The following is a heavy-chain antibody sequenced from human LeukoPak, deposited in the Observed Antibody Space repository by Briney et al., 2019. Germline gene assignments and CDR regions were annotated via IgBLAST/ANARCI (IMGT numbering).Heavy chain of an antibody. D-gene: IGHD1-26*01. CDR2: ISAYNGNT. CDR3: AREWELPAPYYFDY. V-gene: IGHV1-18*01. CDR1: GYTFTSYG. J-gene: IGHJ4*02. Sequence: GASVKVSCKASGYTFTSYGISWVRQAPGQGLEWMGWISAYNGNTNYAQKLQGRVTMTTDTSTSTAYMELRSLRSDDTAVYYCAREWELPAPYYFDYWGQGTLVTVSS.